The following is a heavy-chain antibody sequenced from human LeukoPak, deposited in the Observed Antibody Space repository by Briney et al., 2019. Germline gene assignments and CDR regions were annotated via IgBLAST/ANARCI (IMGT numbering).Heavy chain of an antibody. Sequence: GGSLRLSCAVSGFTFSDHYMDWVRQAPGKGLEWVGRSRNRAKSYTTDYAASVKGRFTISRDDSKSTLYLQMNSLETEDTAVYYYSRDATGDHWGQGTLVSVSS. V-gene: IGHV3-72*01. J-gene: IGHJ4*02. CDR3: SRDATGDH. CDR1: GFTFSDHY. CDR2: SRNRAKSYTT.